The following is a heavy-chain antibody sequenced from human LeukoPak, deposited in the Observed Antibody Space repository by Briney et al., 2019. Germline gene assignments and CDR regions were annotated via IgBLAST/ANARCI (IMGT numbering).Heavy chain of an antibody. J-gene: IGHJ2*01. D-gene: IGHD2-8*02. CDR3: ATSLGYCTGGVCSDL. CDR2: IYYSGST. Sequence: SETLSLTCTVSGGSISSSSYYWGWLRQPPGKGLEWLGSIYYSGSTYYNPSLKSRVTISVDTSKNQFSLKLSSVTAADTAVYYCATSLGYCTGGVCSDLWGRGTLVTVSS. V-gene: IGHV4-39*01. CDR1: GGSISSSSYY.